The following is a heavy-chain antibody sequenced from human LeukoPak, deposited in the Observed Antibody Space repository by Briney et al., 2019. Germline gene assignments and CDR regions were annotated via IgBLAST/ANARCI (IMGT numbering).Heavy chain of an antibody. Sequence: GASVKVSCKVSGYTLTELSMHWVRQTRGKGLEWVGGFDPEDGETIYAQEFQGRVTMTEDTSTDTAYMDLSSLRSEDTAVYYCASIRGGGYLAAFDFWGQGTMVTVSS. CDR2: FDPEDGET. CDR1: GYTLTELS. V-gene: IGHV1-24*01. CDR3: ASIRGGGYLAAFDF. J-gene: IGHJ3*01. D-gene: IGHD1-26*01.